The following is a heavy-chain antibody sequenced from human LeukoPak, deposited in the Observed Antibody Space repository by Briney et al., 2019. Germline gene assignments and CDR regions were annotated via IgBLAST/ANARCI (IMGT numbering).Heavy chain of an antibody. Sequence: PGRSLRLSCAASGFTFDDYAMHWVRQAPGKGLEWVSGISWNSGSIGYADSVKGRFTIFRDNAKNSLYLQMNSLRAEDTALYYCAKEHSSSWYSGMDVWGKGTTVTISS. CDR1: GFTFDDYA. CDR3: AKEHSSSWYSGMDV. V-gene: IGHV3-9*01. D-gene: IGHD6-13*01. J-gene: IGHJ6*04. CDR2: ISWNSGSI.